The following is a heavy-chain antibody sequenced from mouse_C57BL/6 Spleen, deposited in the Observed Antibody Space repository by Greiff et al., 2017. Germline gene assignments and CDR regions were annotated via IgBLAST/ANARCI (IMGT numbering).Heavy chain of an antibody. Sequence: QVQLQQPGAELVMPGASVKLSCKASGYTFTSYWMHWVKQRPGHGLEWIGEIDPSDSYTNYNQKFKGKSTLTVDKSSSTAYMQLSSLTAEDSAVYYCARSNYAYYFDYWGQGTTLTVSS. J-gene: IGHJ2*01. D-gene: IGHD2-5*01. CDR2: IDPSDSYT. CDR1: GYTFTSYW. V-gene: IGHV1-69*01. CDR3: ARSNYAYYFDY.